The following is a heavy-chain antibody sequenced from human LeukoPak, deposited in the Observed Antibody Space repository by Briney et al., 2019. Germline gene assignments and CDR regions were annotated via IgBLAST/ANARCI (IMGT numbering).Heavy chain of an antibody. CDR1: GFTFSSYA. J-gene: IGHJ4*02. CDR2: ISGSGGST. Sequence: PGGSLRLSCAASGFTFSSYAMSWVRQAPGKGLEWVSAISGSGGSTYYADSVKGRFTISRDNSKNTLYLQMNSLRAEDTAVYYCAKDLFAVGAGALDYWGQGTLVTVSS. CDR3: AKDLFAVGAGALDY. V-gene: IGHV3-23*01. D-gene: IGHD1-26*01.